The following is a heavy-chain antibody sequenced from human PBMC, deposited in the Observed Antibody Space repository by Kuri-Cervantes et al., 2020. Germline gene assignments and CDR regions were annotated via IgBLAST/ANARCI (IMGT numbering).Heavy chain of an antibody. CDR2: INHSGST. D-gene: IGHD6-13*01. J-gene: IGHJ5*02. CDR3: ARNIAAAGPNWFDP. Sequence: SETLSLTCAVYGGSFSGYYWSWIRQPPGKGLEWIGEINHSGSTNYNPSLKSRVTIPVDTSKNQFSLKLSSVTAADTAVYYCARNIAAAGPNWFDPWGQGTLVTVSS. V-gene: IGHV4-34*01. CDR1: GGSFSGYY.